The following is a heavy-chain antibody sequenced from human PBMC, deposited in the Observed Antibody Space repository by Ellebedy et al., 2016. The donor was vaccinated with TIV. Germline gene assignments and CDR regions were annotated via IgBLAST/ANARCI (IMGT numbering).Heavy chain of an antibody. CDR3: ARYTTNWEGARFDS. CDR2: ISYSGST. Sequence: MPSETLSLTCTVSGGSVSRSDYYWIWIRQPPGKGLEWIGYISYSGSTKYDPSLKSRVTISVDTSKNQFSLKLNSVTAADTAVYYCARYTTNWEGARFDSWGQGTLVTVSS. J-gene: IGHJ4*02. V-gene: IGHV4-61*08. D-gene: IGHD1-1*01. CDR1: GGSVSRSDYY.